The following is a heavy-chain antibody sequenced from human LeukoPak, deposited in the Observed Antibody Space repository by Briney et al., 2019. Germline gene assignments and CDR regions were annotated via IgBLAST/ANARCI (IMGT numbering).Heavy chain of an antibody. CDR3: ARDFRTQLDGYSPPYHFDY. CDR1: GFIFSTHS. V-gene: IGHV3-21*01. D-gene: IGHD5-24*01. Sequence: GGSLRLSCAASGFIFSTHSMSWVRQAPGKGLEWVSSISSGSSHIYYADSIKGRFTTSRDNAKNSLFLQMNSLRAEDTAVYYCARDFRTQLDGYSPPYHFDYWGQGDLVTVSS. CDR2: ISSGSSHI. J-gene: IGHJ4*02.